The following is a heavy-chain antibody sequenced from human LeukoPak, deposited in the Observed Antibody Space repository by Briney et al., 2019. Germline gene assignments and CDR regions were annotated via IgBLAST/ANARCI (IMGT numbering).Heavy chain of an antibody. CDR2: ITGTGSQLDDV. CDR3: ARETGFADAFDF. J-gene: IGHJ3*01. Sequence: GGSLRLSCAASGFKFSVYRMNWVRQAPGSGLQWVSRITGTGSQLDDVDYADSVRGRFTISRDNGKDSLFLEMRGLRVEDTGIYFCARETGFADAFDFWGRGTLVTVSS. CDR1: GFKFSVYR. V-gene: IGHV3-21*03.